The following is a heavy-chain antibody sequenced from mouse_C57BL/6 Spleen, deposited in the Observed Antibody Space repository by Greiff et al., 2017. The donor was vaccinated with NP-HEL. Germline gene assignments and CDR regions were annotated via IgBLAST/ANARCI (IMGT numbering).Heavy chain of an antibody. Sequence: EVHLVESEGGLVQPGSSMKLSCTASGFTFSDYYMAWVRQVPEKGLEWVATINYDGSSTYYLDSLKSRFIISRDNAKNILYLQMSSLKSEDTATYYCARRVYYDYDWYFDVWGTGTTVTVSS. CDR2: INYDGSST. D-gene: IGHD2-4*01. CDR1: GFTFSDYY. V-gene: IGHV5-16*01. J-gene: IGHJ1*03. CDR3: ARRVYYDYDWYFDV.